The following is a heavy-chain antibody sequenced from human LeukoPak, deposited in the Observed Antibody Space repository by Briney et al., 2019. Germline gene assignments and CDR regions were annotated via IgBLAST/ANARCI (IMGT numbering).Heavy chain of an antibody. CDR2: IYYSGST. J-gene: IGHJ5*02. Sequence: SETLSLTCTVSGGSISSSSYYWGWIRQPPGKGLGWIGSIYYSGSTYYNPSLKSRVTISVDTSKNQFSLRLNSVTAADTAVYYCARSRAFNSGAFDPWGQGSLVTVSS. CDR1: GGSISSSSYY. D-gene: IGHD1-26*01. V-gene: IGHV4-39*07. CDR3: ARSRAFNSGAFDP.